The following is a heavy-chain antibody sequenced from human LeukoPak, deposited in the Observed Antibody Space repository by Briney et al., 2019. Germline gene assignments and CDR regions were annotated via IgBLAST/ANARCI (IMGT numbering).Heavy chain of an antibody. CDR1: GGTFSSYA. Sequence: TVKVSCKASGGTFSSYAISWVRQAPGQGLEWMGRIIPIFGTANYAQKFQGRVTITTDESTSTAYMELSSLRSEDTAVYYCAITYYDFWSGYPFWGQGTLVTVSS. J-gene: IGHJ4*02. CDR2: IIPIFGTA. V-gene: IGHV1-69*05. D-gene: IGHD3-3*01. CDR3: AITYYDFWSGYPF.